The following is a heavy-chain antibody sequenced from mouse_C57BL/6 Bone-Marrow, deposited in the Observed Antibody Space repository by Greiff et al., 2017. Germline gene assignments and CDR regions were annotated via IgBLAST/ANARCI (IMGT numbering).Heavy chain of an antibody. CDR3: ARVITTVVARGYFDY. CDR2: ISSGGSYT. Sequence: EVMLVESGGDLVKPGGSLKLSCEASGFTFSSYGMSWVRQTPDKRLEWVATISSGGSYTYYPDSVKGRFTISRDNAKNTLYLQMSSLKSEDTAMYYCARVITTVVARGYFDYWGQGTTLTVSS. CDR1: GFTFSSYG. D-gene: IGHD1-1*01. V-gene: IGHV5-6*01. J-gene: IGHJ2*01.